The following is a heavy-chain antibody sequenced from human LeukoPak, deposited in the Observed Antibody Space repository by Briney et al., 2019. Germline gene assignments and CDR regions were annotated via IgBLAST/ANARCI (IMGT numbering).Heavy chain of an antibody. Sequence: GGSLRLSCAASGFTFSSYAMSWVRQAPGKGLEWVSAISGSGGSTYYADSVKGRFTISRDNSKNTLYLQMNSLRAEDTAVYYCAKVMVRGVLYTPTDAFDIWGQGTMVTVSS. CDR1: GFTFSSYA. V-gene: IGHV3-23*01. J-gene: IGHJ3*02. CDR3: AKVMVRGVLYTPTDAFDI. D-gene: IGHD3-10*01. CDR2: ISGSGGST.